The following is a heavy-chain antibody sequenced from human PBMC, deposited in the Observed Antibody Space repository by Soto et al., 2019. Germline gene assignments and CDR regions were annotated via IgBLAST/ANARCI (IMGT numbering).Heavy chain of an antibody. CDR3: ARGIGAVLNYYYYGMDV. CDR2: IYSGGST. V-gene: IGHV3-53*01. D-gene: IGHD1-26*01. J-gene: IGHJ6*02. Sequence: GGSLRLSCAASGFTVSSNYMSWVRQAPGKGLEWVSVIYSGGSTYYADSVKGRFTISRDNSKNTLYLQMNSLRAEDTAVYYCARGIGAVLNYYYYGMDVWGQGTTVTVSS. CDR1: GFTVSSNY.